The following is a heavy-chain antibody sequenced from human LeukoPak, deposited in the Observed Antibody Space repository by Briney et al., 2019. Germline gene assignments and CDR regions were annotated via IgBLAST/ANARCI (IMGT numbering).Heavy chain of an antibody. CDR2: INHSGST. Sequence: PSETLSLTCAVYGGSFSCYYWSWLRQPPGKGLEWIGEINHSGSTNYNPSLKSRVTISVDTYKNQFSLKLSSVTAADTAVYYCARAITMVRGVLYYFDYWGQGTLVTVSS. CDR3: ARAITMVRGVLYYFDY. D-gene: IGHD3-10*01. V-gene: IGHV4-34*01. CDR1: GGSFSCYY. J-gene: IGHJ4*02.